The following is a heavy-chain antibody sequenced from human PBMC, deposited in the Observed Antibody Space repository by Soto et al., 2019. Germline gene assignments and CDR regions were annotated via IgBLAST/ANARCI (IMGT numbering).Heavy chain of an antibody. CDR1: GGSFGKSA. D-gene: IGHD3-3*01. CDR2: FIPVYRTL. CDR3: ATGVIWIGYFTVDS. V-gene: IGHV1-69*13. J-gene: IGHJ4*02. Sequence: SVKVSCKASGGSFGKSAINWVRQTPGQGLEWLGGFIPVYRTLNYAQKFQGRVTITADESTGTAYMTLSSLASDDTAVYYCATGVIWIGYFTVDSWGQGTRVTSPQ.